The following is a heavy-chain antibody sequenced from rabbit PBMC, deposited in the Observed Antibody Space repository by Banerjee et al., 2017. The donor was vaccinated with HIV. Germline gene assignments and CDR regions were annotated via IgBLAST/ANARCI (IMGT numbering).Heavy chain of an antibody. CDR3: ARAGNSPWL. V-gene: IGHV1S40*01. CDR2: IYTDSGST. D-gene: IGHD7-1*01. J-gene: IGHJ4*01. Sequence: QSLEESGGGLVQPEGSLTLTCTASGFSFSSSYYMCWVRQAPGKGLEWIGCIYTDSGSTYYASWAKGRFTITRSTSLNTMTLQLNSLTAADTATYFCARAGNSPWLWGPGTLVTVS. CDR1: GFSFSSSYY.